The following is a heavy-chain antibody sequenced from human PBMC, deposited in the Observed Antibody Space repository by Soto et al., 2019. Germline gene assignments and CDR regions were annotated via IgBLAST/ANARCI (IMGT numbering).Heavy chain of an antibody. CDR2: ISYDGSNK. V-gene: IGHV3-30*18. Sequence: QVQLVESGGGVVQPGRSLRLSCAASGFTFSSYGMHWVRQAPGKGLEWVAVISYDGSNKYYADSVKGRFTISRDNSKNTLYLQMNSLRAEDTAVYYCAKVPRGAPRGERYYYYCMDVWGQGTTVTVSS. D-gene: IGHD3-16*01. CDR1: GFTFSSYG. J-gene: IGHJ6*02. CDR3: AKVPRGAPRGERYYYYCMDV.